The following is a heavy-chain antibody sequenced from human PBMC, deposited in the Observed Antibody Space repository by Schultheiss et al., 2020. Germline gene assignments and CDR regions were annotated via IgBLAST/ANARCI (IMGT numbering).Heavy chain of an antibody. CDR1: GCTFSSYA. CDR3: ARDKRNTSPFDY. D-gene: IGHD1-1*01. J-gene: IGHJ4*02. Sequence: ASVKVSCKASGCTFSSYAISWVRQAPGQGLEWMGWISAYNGNTNYAQKLQGRVTMTTDTSTSTAYMELRSLRSDDTAVYYCARDKRNTSPFDYWGQGTLVTVSS. V-gene: IGHV1-18*01. CDR2: ISAYNGNT.